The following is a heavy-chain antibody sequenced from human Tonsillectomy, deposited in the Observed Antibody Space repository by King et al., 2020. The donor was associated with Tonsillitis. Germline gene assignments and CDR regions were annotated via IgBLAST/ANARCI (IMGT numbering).Heavy chain of an antibody. CDR3: ARVRGAGTSDY. V-gene: IGHV3-66*01. J-gene: IGHJ4*02. Sequence: QLVQSGGRLVQPGGSLRLSCAASGFTVSSNYMRWVRQAPGKGLECVSVMYSGGSTYYADSVKGRFTISRDNSKNTLYLQMNSLRAEDTAIYYCARVRGAGTSDYWGQGTLVTVSS. CDR1: GFTVSSNY. D-gene: IGHD6-19*01. CDR2: MYSGGST.